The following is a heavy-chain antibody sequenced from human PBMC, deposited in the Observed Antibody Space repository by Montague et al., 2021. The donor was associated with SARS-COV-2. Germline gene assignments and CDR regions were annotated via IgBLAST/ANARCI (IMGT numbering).Heavy chain of an antibody. CDR2: ISYDGSNK. J-gene: IGHJ6*02. V-gene: IGHV3-30-3*01. D-gene: IGHD6-19*01. CDR3: ARTREQWLVLDQKRYYYYGMDV. CDR1: GFTFSSYA. Sequence: SLRLSCAASGFTFSSYAMHWVRQAPGKGLEWVAVISYDGSNKYYXDSXKGRFTISRDNSKNTLYLQMNSLRAEDTAVYYCARTREQWLVLDQKRYYYYGMDVWGQGTTVTVSS.